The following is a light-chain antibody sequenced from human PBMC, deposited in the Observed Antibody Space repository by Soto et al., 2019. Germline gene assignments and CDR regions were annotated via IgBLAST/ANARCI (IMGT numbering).Light chain of an antibody. CDR1: QGVSTW. Sequence: DIQMTPSPSSVSASVGDRVTIACRACQGVSTWLAWYQQKPGKAPNLLTYTASSLQSGVPSRFSGSGSGTEFTLTINVLQPEDFATYYCQQAASFPITFGQGTRLEIK. V-gene: IGKV1-12*01. CDR3: QQAASFPIT. J-gene: IGKJ5*01. CDR2: TAS.